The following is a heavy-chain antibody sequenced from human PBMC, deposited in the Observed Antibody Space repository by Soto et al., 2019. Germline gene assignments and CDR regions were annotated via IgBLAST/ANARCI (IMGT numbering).Heavy chain of an antibody. Sequence: EVQLVESGGGLIQPGGSLRLSCAASGFTVSSNYMSWVRQAPGKGLEWVSVIYSGGSTYYADSVKGRFTISRDNSKNTLYLKMNTLRAEDTAVYYCAREGSSGYSPSWYFGLWGRGTLVTVSS. V-gene: IGHV3-53*01. CDR2: IYSGGST. D-gene: IGHD3-22*01. CDR3: AREGSSGYSPSWYFGL. CDR1: GFTVSSNY. J-gene: IGHJ2*01.